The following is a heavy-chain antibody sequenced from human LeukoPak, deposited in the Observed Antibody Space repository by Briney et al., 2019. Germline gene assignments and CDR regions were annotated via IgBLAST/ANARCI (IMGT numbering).Heavy chain of an antibody. Sequence: PGGSLRLSCAASGLASGFTLSNYGMHWVRQAPGKGLEWVAVISYDGSNKYYADSVKGRFTISRDNSKNTLYLQMNSLRAEDTAVYYCAKGWDPSLWGQGTLVTVSS. CDR2: ISYDGSNK. CDR3: AKGWDPSL. J-gene: IGHJ4*02. D-gene: IGHD1-26*01. V-gene: IGHV3-30*18. CDR1: GFTLSNYG.